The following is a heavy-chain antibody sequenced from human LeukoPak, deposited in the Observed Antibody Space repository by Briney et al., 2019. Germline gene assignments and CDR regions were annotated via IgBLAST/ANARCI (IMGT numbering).Heavy chain of an antibody. CDR2: ISSSSSYI. Sequence: GGTLRLSCAASGFTFSSYSMNWVRQAPGKGLEWVSSISSSSSYIYYADSVKGRFTISRDNAKNSLYLQMNSLRAEDTAVYYCARSKRNGFDIWGQGTMVTVSS. CDR3: ARSKRNGFDI. V-gene: IGHV3-21*01. J-gene: IGHJ3*02. CDR1: GFTFSSYS.